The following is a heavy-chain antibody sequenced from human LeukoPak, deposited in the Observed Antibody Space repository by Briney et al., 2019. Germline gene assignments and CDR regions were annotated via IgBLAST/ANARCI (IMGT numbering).Heavy chain of an antibody. J-gene: IGHJ5*02. CDR1: GGSISSTSHY. V-gene: IGHV4-39*01. Sequence: KPSETLSLTCTVSGGSISSTSHYWGWIRQSPGKGLEWIGSVYYTGSTQDNPSLKGRVTISEDTSKNQFSLKLTSVTAEDTAVYYCARQLGDGYNLVYWFDPWGQGTLVTVSS. D-gene: IGHD5-24*01. CDR3: ARQLGDGYNLVYWFDP. CDR2: VYYTGST.